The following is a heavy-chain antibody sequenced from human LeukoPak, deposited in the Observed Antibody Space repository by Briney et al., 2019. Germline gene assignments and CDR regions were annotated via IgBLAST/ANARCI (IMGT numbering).Heavy chain of an antibody. J-gene: IGHJ4*02. Sequence: PGGSLRLSCAASGFTFGSYAMSWVRQAPEKGLVWVSSVGGSGDNTYYADSVKGRFTISRDNSKNTLYLQMNSLRAEDTAAYYCAANGGPFDFWGQGTLVTVSA. D-gene: IGHD4-23*01. CDR2: VGGSGDNT. CDR1: GFTFGSYA. V-gene: IGHV3-23*01. CDR3: AANGGPFDF.